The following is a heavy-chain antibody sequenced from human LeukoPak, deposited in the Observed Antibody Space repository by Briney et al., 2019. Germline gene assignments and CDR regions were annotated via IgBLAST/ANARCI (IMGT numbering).Heavy chain of an antibody. CDR2: ITSSGTTI. V-gene: IGHV3-48*03. CDR3: ARGYGNFDY. CDR1: GFTFSSHW. J-gene: IGHJ4*02. D-gene: IGHD5-18*01. Sequence: PGGSLRLSCAASGFTFSSHWMSWVRQAPGKGLEWVSYITSSGTTIYYADSVKGRFTISRDNAKNSVYLQMNSLRAEDTAVYYCARGYGNFDYWGQGTLVTVSS.